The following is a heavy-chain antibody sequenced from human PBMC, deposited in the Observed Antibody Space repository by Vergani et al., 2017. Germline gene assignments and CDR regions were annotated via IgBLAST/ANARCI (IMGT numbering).Heavy chain of an antibody. CDR3: AVEMVEIGVVVAATGTFDY. CDR2: IIPIFGTA. Sequence: VQLLESGGGLVQPGGSLRLSCKASGGTFSSYAISWVRQAPGQGLEWMGRIIPIFGTANYAQKFQGRVTITADESTSTAYMELSSLRSEDTAVYYCAVEMVEIGVVVAATGTFDYWGQGTLVTVSS. V-gene: IGHV1-69*18. J-gene: IGHJ4*02. D-gene: IGHD2-15*01. CDR1: GGTFSSYA.